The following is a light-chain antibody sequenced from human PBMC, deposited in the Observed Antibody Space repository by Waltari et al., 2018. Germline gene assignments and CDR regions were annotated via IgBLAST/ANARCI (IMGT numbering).Light chain of an antibody. J-gene: IGKJ5*01. CDR2: GTS. CDR3: QHYDSSSIT. V-gene: IGKV3-20*01. Sequence: EIVLTQSPGTLSLSPEERATLSCRASQSISSSYLAWYQQKPGQAPMLLIYGTSSRATGIPDRFSGSGSGTDFTLTISRLEPEDFAVYYCQHYDSSSITFGQGTRLEIK. CDR1: QSISSSY.